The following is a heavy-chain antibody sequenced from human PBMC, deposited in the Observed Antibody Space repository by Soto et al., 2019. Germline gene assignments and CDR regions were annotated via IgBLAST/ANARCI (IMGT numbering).Heavy chain of an antibody. D-gene: IGHD5-12*01. CDR1: GAPISGFY. Sequence: SETLSLTCTVSGAPISGFYWSWIRQPPGKELEWIGHVYYTGSTNYNSALKNQVTISLDTSKNQFSLSLSSVTTADTAVYYCARRRDGYTGVWFDPWGQGTLVTVSS. V-gene: IGHV4-59*01. CDR2: VYYTGST. J-gene: IGHJ5*02. CDR3: ARRRDGYTGVWFDP.